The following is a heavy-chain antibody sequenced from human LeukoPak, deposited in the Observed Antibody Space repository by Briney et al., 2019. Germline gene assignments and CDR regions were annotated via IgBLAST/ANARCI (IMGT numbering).Heavy chain of an antibody. CDR1: GFTFSGFW. CDR3: AKDGIIAAAGRDYYFDY. CDR2: ISFDGSDA. Sequence: GGSLRLSCAASGFTFSGFWMHWVRQAPGKGLVWVSCISFDGSDATYADSVKGRFTISRDNAKNSLYLQMNSLRAEDTALYYCAKDGIIAAAGRDYYFDYWGQGTLVTVSS. V-gene: IGHV3-74*01. J-gene: IGHJ4*02. D-gene: IGHD6-13*01.